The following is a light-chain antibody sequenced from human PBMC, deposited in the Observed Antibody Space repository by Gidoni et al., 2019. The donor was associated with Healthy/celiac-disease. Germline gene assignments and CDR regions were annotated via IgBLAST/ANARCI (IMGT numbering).Light chain of an antibody. Sequence: DIQMTQSPSSLSASVGDRVTITCRASQSISSYLNWYQQKPGTAPKLLIYAASSVQSGVPSRFSGSGSGTDFTLTISSLQPEDFATYYCQQSYSAPPTFGQGTKVEIK. CDR3: QQSYSAPPT. CDR1: QSISSY. V-gene: IGKV1-39*01. J-gene: IGKJ1*01. CDR2: AAS.